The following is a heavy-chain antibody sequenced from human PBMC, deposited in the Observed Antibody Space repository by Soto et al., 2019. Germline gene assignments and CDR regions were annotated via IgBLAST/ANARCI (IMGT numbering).Heavy chain of an antibody. Sequence: GASVKVSCKASGYTFTSYGISWVRQAPGQGLEWMGWISAYNGNTNYAQKLQGRVTMTTDTSTSTAYMELRSLRSDDTAVYYCARDRDYDFWSGYYGDLRDYWGQGTLVTVSS. V-gene: IGHV1-18*01. J-gene: IGHJ4*02. CDR3: ARDRDYDFWSGYYGDLRDY. CDR2: ISAYNGNT. CDR1: GYTFTSYG. D-gene: IGHD3-3*01.